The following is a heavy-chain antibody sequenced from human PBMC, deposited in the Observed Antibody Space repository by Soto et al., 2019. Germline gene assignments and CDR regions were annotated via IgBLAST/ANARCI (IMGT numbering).Heavy chain of an antibody. Sequence: ASVKVSCKASGGTFSSYAISWVRQAPGQGLEWMGGIIPIFGTANYAQKFQGRVTITADKSTSTAYMELSSLRSEDTAVYYCARAQRHSYCXSTSCYPTYFYYYGMDVWGQGTTVTVS. CDR1: GGTFSSYA. CDR2: IIPIFGTA. J-gene: IGHJ6*02. CDR3: ARAQRHSYCXSTSCYPTYFYYYGMDV. D-gene: IGHD2-2*01. V-gene: IGHV1-69*06.